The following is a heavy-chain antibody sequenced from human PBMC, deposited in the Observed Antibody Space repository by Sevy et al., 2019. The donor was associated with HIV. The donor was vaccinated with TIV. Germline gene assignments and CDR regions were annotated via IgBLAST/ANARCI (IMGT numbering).Heavy chain of an antibody. J-gene: IGHJ1*01. CDR2: ISGSGGST. D-gene: IGHD3-22*01. CDR3: AKRQTYYYDSSGYLEYFQH. CDR1: GFTFSSYA. Sequence: WGSLRLSCAASGFTFSSYAMSLVRQAPGKGLECVSAISGSGGSTYYADSVKGRFTISRDNSKNTLYLQMNSLRAEDTAVYYCAKRQTYYYDSSGYLEYFQHWGQGTLVTVSS. V-gene: IGHV3-23*01.